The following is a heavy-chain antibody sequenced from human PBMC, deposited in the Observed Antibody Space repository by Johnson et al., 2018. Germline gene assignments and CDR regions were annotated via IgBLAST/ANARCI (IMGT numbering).Heavy chain of an antibody. Sequence: QLVQSGAEVKKPGESLKISCRGSGYSFSNYWIAWVRQMPAKGLEWMGIIYPGDSDTRYSPSFQGQVTISADTSISPAYLQWGSLTASDSAMYYCARRGLGSAFDIWGQGTMVTVSS. CDR2: IYPGDSDT. J-gene: IGHJ3*02. CDR1: GYSFSNYW. D-gene: IGHD3-10*01. CDR3: ARRGLGSAFDI. V-gene: IGHV5-51*03.